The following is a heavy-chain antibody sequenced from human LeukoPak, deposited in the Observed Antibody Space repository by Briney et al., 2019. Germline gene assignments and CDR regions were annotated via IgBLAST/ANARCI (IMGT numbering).Heavy chain of an antibody. V-gene: IGHV3-23*01. Sequence: QAGGSLRLSCAASGFTVSSYAMSWVRQAPGEGLEWVSAISGIGGSTYYADSLKGRFTISRDNSKNTLYLQMNSLRAEDTAVYYCAKDAGMITFGGVIVTTYYFDYWGQGTLVTVSS. CDR1: GFTVSSYA. J-gene: IGHJ4*02. D-gene: IGHD3-16*02. CDR2: ISGIGGST. CDR3: AKDAGMITFGGVIVTTYYFDY.